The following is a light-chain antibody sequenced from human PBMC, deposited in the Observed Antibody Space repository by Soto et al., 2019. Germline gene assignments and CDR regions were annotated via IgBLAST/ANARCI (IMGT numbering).Light chain of an antibody. CDR2: ASS. CDR1: QTVKPY. J-gene: IGKJ1*01. V-gene: IGKV1-39*01. CDR3: QQTSTTPGT. Sequence: DVQMTQSPSSLSASVGDRVTITCRSSQTVKPYLNWYQHKPGKAPQLLIYASSRLQTGVVSRFSGSGSWTYFSLTISSLQPEDFATYYCQQTSTTPGTFGQWTKVEIK.